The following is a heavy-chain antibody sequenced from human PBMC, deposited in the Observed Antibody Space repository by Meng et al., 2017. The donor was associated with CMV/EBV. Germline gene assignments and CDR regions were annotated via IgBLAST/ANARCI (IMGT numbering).Heavy chain of an antibody. D-gene: IGHD2-2*01. CDR1: GFTFSTYE. CDR2: ISSAGNTI. V-gene: IGHV3-48*03. CDR3: AKPIVVVPAAIESGFDY. Sequence: GESLKISCAASGFTFSTYEMNWVRQAPGKGLEWVSYISSAGNTIYYADSVKGRFTISRDNSKNTLYLQMNSLRAEDTAVYYCAKPIVVVPAAIESGFDYWGQGTLVTVSS. J-gene: IGHJ4*02.